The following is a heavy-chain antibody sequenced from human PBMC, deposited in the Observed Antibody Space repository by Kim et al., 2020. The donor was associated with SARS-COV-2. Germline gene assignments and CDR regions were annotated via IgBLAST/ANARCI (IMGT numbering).Heavy chain of an antibody. CDR3: ARISPATHLDY. CDR2: T. V-gene: IGHV3-74*01. D-gene: IGHD6-25*01. Sequence: TSYADSVKGRFTISRDNAKNTLYLQMNSLRAEDTAVYYCARISPATHLDYWGQGTLVTVSS. J-gene: IGHJ4*02.